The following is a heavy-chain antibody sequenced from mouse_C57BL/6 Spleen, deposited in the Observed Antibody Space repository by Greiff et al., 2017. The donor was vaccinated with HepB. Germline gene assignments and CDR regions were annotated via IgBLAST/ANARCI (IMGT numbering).Heavy chain of an antibody. Sequence: EVKLVESGGDLVKPGGSLKLSCAASGFTFSSYGMSWVRQTPDKRLEWVATISSGGSYTYYPDSVKGRFTISRDNAKNTLYLQMSSLKSEDTAMYYCARHGDYYGSSYADYYAMDYWGQGTSVTVSS. CDR1: GFTFSSYG. D-gene: IGHD1-1*01. V-gene: IGHV5-6*01. J-gene: IGHJ4*01. CDR3: ARHGDYYGSSYADYYAMDY. CDR2: ISSGGSYT.